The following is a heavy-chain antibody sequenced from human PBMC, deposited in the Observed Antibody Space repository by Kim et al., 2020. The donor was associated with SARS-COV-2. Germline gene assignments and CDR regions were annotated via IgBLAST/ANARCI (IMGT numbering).Heavy chain of an antibody. Sequence: ASVKVSCKASGYTFTSYYMHWVRQAPGQGLEWMGIINPSGGSTSYAQKFQGRVTMTRDTSTSTVYMELSSLRSEDTAVYYCAREKGIVVVTSGGMDVWGQGTTVTVSS. CDR1: GYTFTSYY. D-gene: IGHD2-21*02. V-gene: IGHV1-46*01. CDR2: INPSGGST. J-gene: IGHJ6*02. CDR3: AREKGIVVVTSGGMDV.